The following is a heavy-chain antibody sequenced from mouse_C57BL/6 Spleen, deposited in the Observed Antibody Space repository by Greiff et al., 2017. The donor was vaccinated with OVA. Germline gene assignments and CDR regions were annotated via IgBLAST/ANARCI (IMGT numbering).Heavy chain of an antibody. V-gene: IGHV1-81*01. CDR3: ARWATVVEGYFDV. CDR1: GYTFTSYG. Sequence: QVQLQQSGAELARPGASVKLSCKASGYTFTSYGISWVKQRTGQGLEWIGEIYPRSGNTYYNEKFKGKATLTADKSSSTAYMELRSLTSEDSAVYFCARWATVVEGYFDVWGTGTTVTVSS. CDR2: IYPRSGNT. D-gene: IGHD1-1*01. J-gene: IGHJ1*03.